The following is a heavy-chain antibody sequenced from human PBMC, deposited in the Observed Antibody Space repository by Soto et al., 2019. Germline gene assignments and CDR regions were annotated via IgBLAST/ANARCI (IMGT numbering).Heavy chain of an antibody. Sequence: QVQLVQSGAEVKKPGASVKVSCKASGYTFTSYGISWVRQAPGQGLEWMGWISAYNGNTNYAQKLQGRSTMTTDTTTSTAYMERGSLRSDATAGNYCVRAPPPMYVWGQGSTDTVYS. V-gene: IGHV1-18*01. CDR1: GYTFTSYG. J-gene: IGHJ6*01. CDR3: VRAPPPMYV. CDR2: ISAYNGNT.